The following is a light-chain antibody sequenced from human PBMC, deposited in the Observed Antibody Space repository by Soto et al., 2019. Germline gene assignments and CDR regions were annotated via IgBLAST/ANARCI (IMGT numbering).Light chain of an antibody. Sequence: QSPLSLPVIKVHAASRFVRASRSRVHSDGNTYLNWFQQRPGQSPRRLIYKVSNRDSGVPDRFSGSGSGTDFTLKISRVEAEDVGVYYCMQRIHWPWTFGQGTKVDIK. V-gene: IGKV2-30*02. CDR2: KVS. J-gene: IGKJ1*01. CDR3: MQRIHWPWT. CDR1: RSRVHSDGNTY.